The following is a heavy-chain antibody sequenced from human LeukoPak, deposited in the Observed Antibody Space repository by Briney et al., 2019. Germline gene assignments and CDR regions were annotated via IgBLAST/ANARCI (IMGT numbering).Heavy chain of an antibody. CDR2: IKQDGSEA. J-gene: IGHJ4*02. Sequence: QSGGSLRLSCAASGFTFSSYWMSWVRQAPGKGLEWVANIKQDGSEAWYVDSVKGRFTISRDSATNSAYLQMNSLRAEDTAVYYCTRMLWRSRPFDYWGQGTLVTVSS. V-gene: IGHV3-7*01. CDR3: TRMLWRSRPFDY. D-gene: IGHD2-2*01. CDR1: GFTFSSYW.